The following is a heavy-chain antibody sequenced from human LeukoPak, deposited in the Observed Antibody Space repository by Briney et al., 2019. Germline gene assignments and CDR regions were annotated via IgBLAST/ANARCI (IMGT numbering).Heavy chain of an antibody. CDR2: IKQGESER. CDR1: GFTFRSYR. D-gene: IGHD3-22*01. V-gene: IGHV3-7*04. Sequence: GGSLRLSCAASGFTFRSYRMNWVRQAPGKGLEWVASIKQGESERYYVDSVNGRFTISRDNAKNSLYLQMNSLRAENTAVYYCARGDNSAFDIWGQGTMVTVSS. CDR3: ARGDNSAFDI. J-gene: IGHJ3*02.